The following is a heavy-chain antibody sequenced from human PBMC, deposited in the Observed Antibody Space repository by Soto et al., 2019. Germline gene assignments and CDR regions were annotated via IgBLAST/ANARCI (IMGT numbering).Heavy chain of an antibody. CDR3: ARDYLGGYYDSSGYYYY. D-gene: IGHD3-22*01. J-gene: IGHJ4*02. Sequence: GASVKVSCKASGGTFSSYAISWVRQAPGQGLEWMGGIIPIFGTANYAQKFQGRVTITADESTSTAYMELSSLRSEDTAVYYCARDYLGGYYDSSGYYYYWGQGTLVTVSS. CDR2: IIPIFGTA. V-gene: IGHV1-69*13. CDR1: GGTFSSYA.